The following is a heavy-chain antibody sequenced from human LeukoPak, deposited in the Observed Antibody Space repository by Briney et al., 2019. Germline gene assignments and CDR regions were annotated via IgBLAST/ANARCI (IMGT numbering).Heavy chain of an antibody. Sequence: SETLSLTCAVSGYSISSGYYWGWIRPPPGKGLEWIGSIYHSGSTYYNPSLKSRVTISVDTSKNQFSLKLSSVTCADTVVYYCARPIWSGNVLDAFDSWGQGTMVTVSS. J-gene: IGHJ3*02. D-gene: IGHD3-3*01. V-gene: IGHV4-38-2*01. CDR3: ARPIWSGNVLDAFDS. CDR1: GYSISSGYY. CDR2: IYHSGST.